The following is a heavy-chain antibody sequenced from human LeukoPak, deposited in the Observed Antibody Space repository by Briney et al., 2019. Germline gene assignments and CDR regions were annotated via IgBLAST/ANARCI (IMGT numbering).Heavy chain of an antibody. CDR3: AKAKDGSGWYGDY. CDR1: RFTFDDYA. V-gene: IGHV3-43*02. J-gene: IGHJ4*02. D-gene: IGHD6-19*01. Sequence: PGGSLRLSCAASRFTFDDYAVHWVRQAPGKGLEWVSLISGDGGSTYYADSVKGRFTICRDNSKNSLYLQMNSLSTEDTALYYCAKAKDGSGWYGDYWGQGTLVTVSS. CDR2: ISGDGGST.